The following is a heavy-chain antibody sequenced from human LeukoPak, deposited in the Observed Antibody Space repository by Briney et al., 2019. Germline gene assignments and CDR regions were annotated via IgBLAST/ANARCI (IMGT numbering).Heavy chain of an antibody. Sequence: SETLSLPCRVSGGSIRNYYWTWIRQPPGKGLEWIGHVSNSGSTKYNPSLKSRVTISIDTSKKHFSLKLSSVTAADTAVYYCASRAYYDSSGLDYWGQGSLVTVSS. D-gene: IGHD3-22*01. V-gene: IGHV4-59*08. CDR2: VSNSGST. CDR1: GGSIRNYY. J-gene: IGHJ4*02. CDR3: ASRAYYDSSGLDY.